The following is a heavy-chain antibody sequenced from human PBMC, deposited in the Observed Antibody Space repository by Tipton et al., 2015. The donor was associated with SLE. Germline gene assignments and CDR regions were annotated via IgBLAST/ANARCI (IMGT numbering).Heavy chain of an antibody. J-gene: IGHJ4*02. CDR2: LSVYNGNK. CDR1: GYNFRNYG. V-gene: IGHV1-18*01. Sequence: QLVQSGAEVKKPGTSVKVSCKASGYNFRNYGISWVRQAPGQGLEWMGWLSVYNGNKNYARKFLSRVTLTTDTSTSTAYMELRSLRSDDTAVYYCAKDLSVRISGTTGFGYWGQGTLVTVSS. CDR3: AKDLSVRISGTTGFGY. D-gene: IGHD1-20*01.